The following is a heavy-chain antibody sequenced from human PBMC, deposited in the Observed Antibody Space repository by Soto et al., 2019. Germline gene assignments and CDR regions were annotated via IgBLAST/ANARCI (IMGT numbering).Heavy chain of an antibody. D-gene: IGHD3-10*01. CDR2: INAGNGNT. CDR3: ARVYYYGSGSYFYLGWFDP. V-gene: IGHV1-3*01. CDR1: GYTFTSYA. Sequence: QVQLVQSGAEVKKPGASVKVSCKASGYTFTSYAMHWVRQAPGQRLEWMGWINAGNGNTKYSQKFQGRVTITRDTSASTAYMELSSLRSEDTAVYYCARVYYYGSGSYFYLGWFDPWGQGTLVTVSS. J-gene: IGHJ5*02.